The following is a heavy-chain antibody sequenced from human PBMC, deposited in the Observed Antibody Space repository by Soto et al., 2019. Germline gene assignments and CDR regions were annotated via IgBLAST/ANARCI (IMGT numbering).Heavy chain of an antibody. CDR2: ISGSGDST. V-gene: IGHV3-23*01. J-gene: IGHJ5*02. D-gene: IGHD2-2*01. Sequence: HPGGSLRLSCAASGFTFSNYAMSWVRQAPGKGLEWVSAISGSGDSTYYADSVKGRFTISRDNSKNTLYLQTNSLRAEDTAVYYCAKRGLGYCSTTSCRGRWFDPWGQGTLVTVSS. CDR3: AKRGLGYCSTTSCRGRWFDP. CDR1: GFTFSNYA.